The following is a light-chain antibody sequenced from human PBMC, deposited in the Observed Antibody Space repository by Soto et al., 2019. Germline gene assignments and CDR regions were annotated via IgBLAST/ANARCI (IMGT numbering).Light chain of an antibody. V-gene: IGKV3-15*01. CDR2: GAS. CDR3: QHYNNWIGT. CDR1: QAISSN. Sequence: EIVMTQSPATLSVSRGERATLSCKANQAISSNLAWHQQKPGQAPRLLIYGASTRATDIPDRFSGSGSGTEFTLTISSLQSEDFAVYYCQHYNNWIGTFGGGTKVDIK. J-gene: IGKJ4*01.